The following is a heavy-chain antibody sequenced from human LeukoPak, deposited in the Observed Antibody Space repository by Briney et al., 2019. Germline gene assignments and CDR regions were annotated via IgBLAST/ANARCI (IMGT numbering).Heavy chain of an antibody. CDR1: GYSNSSGYY. CDR2: IYHSGST. Sequence: SDTLSLTCAVSGYSNSSGYYWGWIRQPPGKGLEWIGSIYHSGSTNYNPTLKRRDPISLDMSKDQFCLKLTAVTAADTAVYYCARGETAAASNYWGQGTLVTVSS. D-gene: IGHD6-13*01. V-gene: IGHV4-38-2*01. J-gene: IGHJ4*02. CDR3: ARGETAAASNY.